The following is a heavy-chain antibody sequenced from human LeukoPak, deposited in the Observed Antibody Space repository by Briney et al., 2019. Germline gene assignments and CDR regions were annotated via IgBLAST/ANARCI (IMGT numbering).Heavy chain of an antibody. CDR1: GFTFSSFG. Sequence: GGSLRLSCTASGFTFSSFGMSWVRQAPGKGLEWVSGISASGGNTYYAGSVRGRFTISRDSSRNTLYLQMNSLRAEDSAVYYCGKDMYSSSSGLSDYGMDVWGKGTTVTVSS. CDR3: GKDMYSSSSGLSDYGMDV. D-gene: IGHD6-13*01. J-gene: IGHJ6*04. V-gene: IGHV3-23*01. CDR2: ISASGGNT.